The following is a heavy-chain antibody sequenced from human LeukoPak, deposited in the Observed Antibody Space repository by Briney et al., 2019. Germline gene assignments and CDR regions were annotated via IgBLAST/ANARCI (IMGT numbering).Heavy chain of an antibody. Sequence: PGGSLRLSCAASGFTFSTYTMNWVRQAPGKGLEWVSSISSSSININYADSVKGRFTISRDNAMNSVHLQMNSLGVEDTAVYYCARGYQRPDYWGQGTLITVSS. D-gene: IGHD2-2*01. J-gene: IGHJ4*02. CDR2: ISSSSINI. V-gene: IGHV3-21*01. CDR3: ARGYQRPDY. CDR1: GFTFSTYT.